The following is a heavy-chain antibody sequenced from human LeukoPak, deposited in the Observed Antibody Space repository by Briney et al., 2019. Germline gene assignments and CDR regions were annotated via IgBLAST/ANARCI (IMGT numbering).Heavy chain of an antibody. CDR3: TVRSSI. CDR2: I. D-gene: IGHD6-13*01. J-gene: IGHJ4*02. Sequence: GRSLRLSCVASGITFRNYWMSWIRQAPGKGLEWVARIDYNAPVKGRFTISRDDSKNTLYLEMNSLKNEDTAMYYCTVRSSIWSQGTLVTVSS. CDR1: GITFRNYW. V-gene: IGHV3-15*01.